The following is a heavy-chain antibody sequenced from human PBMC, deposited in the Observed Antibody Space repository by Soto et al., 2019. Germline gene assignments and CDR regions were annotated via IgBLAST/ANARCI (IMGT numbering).Heavy chain of an antibody. CDR1: GGSISSGGYY. CDR3: ARTAAGKYLAL. CDR2: IFYSGTT. D-gene: IGHD6-25*01. Sequence: QVQLQESGPGLVKPSQTLSLTCTVSGGSISSGGYYWSWIRQHPGKGLEWIGYIFYSGTTYYNPSLKSRVTVSGDPPTSQFPLTLGSVSAADTAMSACARTAAGKYLALWGQGTLVTVPS. V-gene: IGHV4-31*03. J-gene: IGHJ1*01.